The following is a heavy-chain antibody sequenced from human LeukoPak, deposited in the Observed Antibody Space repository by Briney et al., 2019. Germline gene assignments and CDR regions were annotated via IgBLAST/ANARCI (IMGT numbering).Heavy chain of an antibody. Sequence: GGSLTLSCKVSGFTFSDFAMTWVRQAPGRGLEWISYIGPGGDIYYADSVTGRFTVSRDTAKNSLYLQMNGLRVEDTAVYYCARRFDSWGQGTLVTVSS. CDR2: IGPGGDI. J-gene: IGHJ4*02. CDR1: GFTFSDFA. V-gene: IGHV3-69-1*01. CDR3: ARRFDS.